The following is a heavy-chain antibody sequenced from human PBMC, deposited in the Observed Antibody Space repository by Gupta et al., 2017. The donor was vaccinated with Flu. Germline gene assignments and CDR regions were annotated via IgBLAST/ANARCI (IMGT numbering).Heavy chain of an antibody. CDR3: ASSSQQQLLTPDLGFDY. Sequence: QVQLVQSGAEVKKPGSSVKVSCKASGGTFSRYAISWVRQAPGQGLGWMGGIIPIFGTANYAQKFQGRVRITADESTSTAYMELSSLRSEDTAVYYCASSSQQQLLTPDLGFDYWGQGTLVNVSS. D-gene: IGHD6-13*01. J-gene: IGHJ4*02. V-gene: IGHV1-69*01. CDR2: IIPIFGTA. CDR1: GGTFSRYA.